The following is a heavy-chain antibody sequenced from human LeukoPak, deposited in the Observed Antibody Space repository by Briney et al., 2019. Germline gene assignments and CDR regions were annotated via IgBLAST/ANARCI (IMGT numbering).Heavy chain of an antibody. Sequence: PGGSLRLSCAASGFTFSSYAMHWVRQAPGKGLEWVTVISYDGGNKYYADSVKGRFTISRDNSKNTLYLQMNSLRAEDTAVYYCARRLWSGSKHFDYWGQGTLVTVSS. J-gene: IGHJ4*02. CDR3: ARRLWSGSKHFDY. D-gene: IGHD3-3*01. CDR2: ISYDGGNK. CDR1: GFTFSSYA. V-gene: IGHV3-30-3*01.